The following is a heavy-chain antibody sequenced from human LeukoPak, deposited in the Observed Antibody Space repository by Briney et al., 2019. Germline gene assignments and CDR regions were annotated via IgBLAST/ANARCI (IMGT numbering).Heavy chain of an antibody. CDR1: GGSISSSGYY. CDR3: ARKLVGGPQDAFDI. J-gene: IGHJ3*02. V-gene: IGHV4-39*01. D-gene: IGHD2-2*01. CDR2: IYYSGST. Sequence: SETLSLTCTVSGGSISSSGYYWGGLRQPPGKGREGIGSIYYSGSTYYNPSLKSRVTISVDTSKNQFSLKLSSVTAADTAVYYCARKLVGGPQDAFDIWGQGTMVTVSS.